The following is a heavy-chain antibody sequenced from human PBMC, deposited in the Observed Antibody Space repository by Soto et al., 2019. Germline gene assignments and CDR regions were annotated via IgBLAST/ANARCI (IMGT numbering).Heavy chain of an antibody. V-gene: IGHV1-3*01. CDR2: INAGNGNT. CDR3: ARTTLRFLEWLNDAFDI. CDR1: GYTFTSYA. D-gene: IGHD3-3*01. J-gene: IGHJ3*02. Sequence: GASVKVSCKASGYTFTSYAMHRVRQAPGQRLEWMGWINAGNGNTKYSQKFQGRVTITRDTSASTAYMELSSLRSEDTAVYYCARTTLRFLEWLNDAFDIWGQGTMVTVSS.